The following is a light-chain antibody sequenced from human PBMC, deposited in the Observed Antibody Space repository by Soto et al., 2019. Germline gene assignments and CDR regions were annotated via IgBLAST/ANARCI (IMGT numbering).Light chain of an antibody. V-gene: IGKV1-33*01. CDR3: QQFDSVPLT. CDR1: HDIGTY. CDR2: DTS. Sequence: DVQMTQSPSSLSASVGDRVTITCQASHDIGTYLNWYQHKPGKAPKLLIFDTSHLATGVPARFSGSGSDTYFTSTITNLQAEDFAAYYCQQFDSVPLTFGGGTHVEI. J-gene: IGKJ4*01.